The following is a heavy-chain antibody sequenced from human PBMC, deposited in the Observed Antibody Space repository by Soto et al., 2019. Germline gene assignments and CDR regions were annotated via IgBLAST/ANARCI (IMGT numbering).Heavy chain of an antibody. CDR2: TYYRSKWYN. J-gene: IGHJ4*02. CDR1: GDSVSSNSAA. D-gene: IGHD6-13*01. Sequence: SQTLSLTCAISGDSVSSNSAAWNWIRQSPSRGLEWLGRTYYRSKWYNDYAVSVKSRITINPDTSKNQFSLQLNSVTPEDTAVYYCARAPALPQIAAAGTFDYWGQGTLVTVSS. V-gene: IGHV6-1*01. CDR3: ARAPALPQIAAAGTFDY.